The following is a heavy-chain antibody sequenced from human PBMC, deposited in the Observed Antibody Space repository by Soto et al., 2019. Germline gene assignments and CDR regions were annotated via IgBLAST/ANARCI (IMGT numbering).Heavy chain of an antibody. V-gene: IGHV3-30-3*01. CDR1: GFTFSSYA. J-gene: IGHJ4*02. CDR3: ARDPGGPDWAEWPSYFDS. D-gene: IGHD2-21*01. Sequence: QVQLVESGGGVVQPGRSLRLSCAASGFTFSSYAMHWVRQAPGKGLEWVAVISYDGSNKYYADSVKGRFTISRGNSKNPLYLPMNSLGAEDTSVYYCARDPGGPDWAEWPSYFDSWGQVTLVTVSS. CDR2: ISYDGSNK.